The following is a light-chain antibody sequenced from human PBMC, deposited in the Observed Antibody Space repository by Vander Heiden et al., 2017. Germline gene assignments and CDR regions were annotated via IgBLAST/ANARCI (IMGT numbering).Light chain of an antibody. CDR1: SSNIGAGYD. J-gene: IGLJ1*01. CDR2: GNR. Sequence: QSVLTQPPPVSGAPGQRVTISCTGSSSNIGAGYDVHWYQQLPGTAPKLLIYGNRNRPSGDPDRFSGSKSGTSASLAITGLQAEDEADYYCQSYDSSLSGCYVFGTGTKVTVL. CDR3: QSYDSSLSGCYV. V-gene: IGLV1-40*01.